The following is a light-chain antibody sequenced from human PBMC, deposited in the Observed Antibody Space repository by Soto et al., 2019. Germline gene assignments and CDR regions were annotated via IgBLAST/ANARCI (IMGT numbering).Light chain of an antibody. CDR2: GAS. J-gene: IGKJ1*01. Sequence: DIQMTQSPSSLSASVGDRVTITCRASQSFSDYLSWYQQKPGKAPKLLVYGASSLQSGVPSRFSGSASGTDFTLTISCLQPEDFATYYCQQSYSTPPTFGQGTKVEIK. CDR3: QQSYSTPPT. V-gene: IGKV1-39*01. CDR1: QSFSDY.